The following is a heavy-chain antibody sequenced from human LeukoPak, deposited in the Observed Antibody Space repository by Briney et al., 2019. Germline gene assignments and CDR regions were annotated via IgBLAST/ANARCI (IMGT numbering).Heavy chain of an antibody. J-gene: IGHJ4*02. CDR3: ARVESVAVAGTIDY. Sequence: AGGSLRLSCAASGFTFSSYSMNWVRQAPGKGLEWVSSISSSSSYIYYADSVKGRFTISRDNAKNSLYLQMNSLRAEDTAVYYCARVESVAVAGTIDYWGQGTLVTVSS. CDR2: ISSSSSYI. CDR1: GFTFSSYS. V-gene: IGHV3-21*04. D-gene: IGHD6-19*01.